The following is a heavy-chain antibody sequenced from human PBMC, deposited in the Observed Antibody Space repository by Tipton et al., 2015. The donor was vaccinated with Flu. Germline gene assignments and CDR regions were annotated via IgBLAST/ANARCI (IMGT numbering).Heavy chain of an antibody. J-gene: IGHJ4*02. CDR1: GGSFSGYY. CDR2: INHSGST. V-gene: IGHV4-34*01. D-gene: IGHD6-19*01. Sequence: TLSLTCAVYGGSFSGYYWSWIRQPPGKGLEWIGEINHSGSTNYNPSLKSRVTISVDTSKNQFSLKLSSVTAADTAVYYCARVSAIAVAGLAPFDYWGQGTLVTVSS. CDR3: ARVSAIAVAGLAPFDY.